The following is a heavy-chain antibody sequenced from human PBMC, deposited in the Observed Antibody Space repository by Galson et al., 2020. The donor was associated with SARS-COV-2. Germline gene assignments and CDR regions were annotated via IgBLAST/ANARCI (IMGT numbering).Heavy chain of an antibody. D-gene: IGHD5-12*01. CDR1: GFTFTSSA. Sequence: SVKVSCKASGFTFTSSAVKWVRQARGQRLEWIGWIVVGSGNTNYAQKFQERVTITRDMSTSTAYMELSSLRSEDTAVYYCAAVRDGYNDAFDIWGQGTMVTVSS. V-gene: IGHV1-58*01. CDR3: AAVRDGYNDAFDI. J-gene: IGHJ3*02. CDR2: IVVGSGNT.